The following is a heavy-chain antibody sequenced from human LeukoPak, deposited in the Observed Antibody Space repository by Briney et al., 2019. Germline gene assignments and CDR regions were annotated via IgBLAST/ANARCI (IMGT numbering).Heavy chain of an antibody. D-gene: IGHD2-2*02. CDR1: GGTFSSYA. V-gene: IGHV1-69*05. CDR2: IIPIFGTA. J-gene: IGHJ4*02. CDR3: AREAPVVPAAIRSGWGHYFDY. Sequence: SVKVSCKASGGTFSSYAISWVRQAPGQGLEWMGGIIPIFGTANYAQKFQGRVTITTDESTSTAYMELSSLRSEGTAVYYCAREAPVVPAAIRSGWGHYFDYWGQGTLVTVSS.